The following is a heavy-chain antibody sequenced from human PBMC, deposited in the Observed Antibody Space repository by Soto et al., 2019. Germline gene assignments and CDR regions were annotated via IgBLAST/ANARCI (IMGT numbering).Heavy chain of an antibody. V-gene: IGHV3-7*01. J-gene: IGHJ6*02. CDR2: IKQDGSEK. CDR1: GFTFSSYW. Sequence: GGSLRLSCAASGFTFSSYWMSWVRQAPGKGLEWVANIKQDGSEKYYVDSVKGRFTISRDNAKNSLYLQMNSLRSEDTAVYYCARDQEGSGWYGVLEHYYYGMDVWGQGTTVTVSS. CDR3: ARDQEGSGWYGVLEHYYYGMDV. D-gene: IGHD6-13*01.